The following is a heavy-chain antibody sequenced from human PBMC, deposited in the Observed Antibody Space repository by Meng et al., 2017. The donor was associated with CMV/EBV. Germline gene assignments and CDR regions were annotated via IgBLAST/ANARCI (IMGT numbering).Heavy chain of an antibody. CDR1: GYTLTRFH. V-gene: IGHV1-46*01. CDR2: IIPSSGST. CDR3: ARDYGDYVFDY. J-gene: IGHJ4*02. D-gene: IGHD4-17*01. Sequence: SVTVSRMTSGYTLTRFHLHWVRQAPGKGLEWMGKIIPSSGSTTYAPRFQGRVTMTSDTSTSTVYMELNSLRSEDTAVYSCARDYGDYVFDYWGQGTLVTVSS.